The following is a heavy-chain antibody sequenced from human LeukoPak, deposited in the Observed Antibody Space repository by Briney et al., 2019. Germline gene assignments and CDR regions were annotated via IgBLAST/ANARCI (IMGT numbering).Heavy chain of an antibody. CDR1: GYTFTGYY. Sequence: ASVKVPCKTSGYTFTGYYMHWVRQAPGQGLEWMGWINPNSGGTNYAQNFQGRVTMTRDTSISTAYMELSRLSADDTAVYYCAPTGARMYYFDYWGQGTLVTVSS. D-gene: IGHD7-27*01. V-gene: IGHV1-2*02. J-gene: IGHJ4*02. CDR3: APTGARMYYFDY. CDR2: INPNSGGT.